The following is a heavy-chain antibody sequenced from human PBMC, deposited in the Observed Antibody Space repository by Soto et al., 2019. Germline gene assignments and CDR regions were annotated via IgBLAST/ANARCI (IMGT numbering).Heavy chain of an antibody. D-gene: IGHD3-10*01. J-gene: IGHJ6*02. CDR1: GYTFTSYS. Sequence: GASLKVSCKASGYTFTSYSMHWVRQAPGQRLEWMGWINAGNGNTKYSQKFQGRVTITRDTSASTAYMELSSLRSEDTAVYYCAREVGRAAHYYYGMDVRGQGTTVTVSS. CDR3: AREVGRAAHYYYGMDV. V-gene: IGHV1-3*01. CDR2: INAGNGNT.